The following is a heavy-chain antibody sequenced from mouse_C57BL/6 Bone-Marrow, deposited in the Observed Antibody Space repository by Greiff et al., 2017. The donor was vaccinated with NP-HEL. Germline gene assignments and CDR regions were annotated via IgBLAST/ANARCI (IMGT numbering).Heavy chain of an antibody. CDR1: GYAFSSSW. J-gene: IGHJ3*01. CDR3: ATYYDCSWFAY. Sequence: VQLQQSGPELVKPGASVKISCKASGYAFSSSWMNWVKQRPGKGLEWIGRIYPGDGDTNYNGKFKGKATLTADKSSSTAYMQLSSLSSENSAVYCCATYYDCSWFAYWGQGTLVTVS. V-gene: IGHV1-82*01. CDR2: IYPGDGDT. D-gene: IGHD2-4*01.